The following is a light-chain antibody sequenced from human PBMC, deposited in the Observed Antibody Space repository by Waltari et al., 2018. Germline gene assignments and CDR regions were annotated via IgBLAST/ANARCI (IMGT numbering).Light chain of an antibody. CDR2: EVN. CDR3: SSHAGSNNLL. V-gene: IGLV2-8*01. Sequence: QSALTQPPSASGSPGQSATISCTGTSTDYVGYTYVPWYPQHPGKAPKLRIYEVNRRPSGVPDRFFGSKSGNTASLTVSGLQAGDEADYYCSSHAGSNNLLFGGGTKLTVV. CDR1: STDYVGYTY. J-gene: IGLJ2*01.